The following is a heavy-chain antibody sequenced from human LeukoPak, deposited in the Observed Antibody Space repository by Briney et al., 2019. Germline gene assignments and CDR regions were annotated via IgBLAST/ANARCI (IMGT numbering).Heavy chain of an antibody. V-gene: IGHV4-38-2*01. Sequence: PSETLSLTCAVSGYSISSGYYWGWIRQPPGKGLEWIGSIYYSGSTYYYNPSLKSRVTISIDTSKNQFSLKLSSVTAADTALYYCARHTYTETTYWFDPWGQGTLITVSP. D-gene: IGHD4-11*01. CDR3: ARHTYTETTYWFDP. CDR1: GYSISSGYY. CDR2: IYYSGSTY. J-gene: IGHJ5*02.